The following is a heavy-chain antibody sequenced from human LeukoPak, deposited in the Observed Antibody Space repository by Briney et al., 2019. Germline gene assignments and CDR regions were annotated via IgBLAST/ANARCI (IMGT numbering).Heavy chain of an antibody. CDR3: ARVSQQWLTYSDY. Sequence: PGGSLRLSCAASGFTFSDYALNWVRRAPGKGLEWVSGISGSGGTTYYAASVKGRFTISRDNSKNTLYLQMNSLRVEDAAVYYCARVSQQWLTYSDYWGQGTLVTVSS. J-gene: IGHJ4*02. V-gene: IGHV3-23*01. D-gene: IGHD6-19*01. CDR1: GFTFSDYA. CDR2: ISGSGGTT.